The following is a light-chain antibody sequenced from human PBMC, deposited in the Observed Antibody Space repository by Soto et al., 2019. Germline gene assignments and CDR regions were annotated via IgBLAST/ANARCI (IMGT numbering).Light chain of an antibody. J-gene: IGKJ4*01. CDR3: QQSYSIPLT. Sequence: DIELTQSPCSLSSSVGERVTISCRASQSITSYLNWYQQKPGHAPKLMIYAASSVQSGIPSRFSGSGSGTDFTLTISSLEPEDFATYYCQQSYSIPLTFGGGTKVEIK. V-gene: IGKV1-39*01. CDR2: AAS. CDR1: QSITSY.